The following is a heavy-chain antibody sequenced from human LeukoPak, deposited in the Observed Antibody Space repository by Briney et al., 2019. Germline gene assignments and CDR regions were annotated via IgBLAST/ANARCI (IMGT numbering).Heavy chain of an antibody. J-gene: IGHJ4*02. CDR2: MNPNSGNT. Sequence: ASVKVSCKASGYTFTNYDINWLRQAVGQGLEWRGWMNPNSGNTGYAQKFQGRVTMTRNTSISTAYMELSSLRSEDTAVYYCAITFYCSGGSCYQGDYWGQGTLVTVSS. CDR1: GYTFTNYD. V-gene: IGHV1-8*01. D-gene: IGHD2-15*01. CDR3: AITFYCSGGSCYQGDY.